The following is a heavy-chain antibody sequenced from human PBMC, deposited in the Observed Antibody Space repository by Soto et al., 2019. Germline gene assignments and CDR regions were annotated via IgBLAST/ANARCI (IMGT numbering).Heavy chain of an antibody. CDR1: GFSLSTSGVG. J-gene: IGHJ5*02. D-gene: IGHD5-18*01. CDR3: AHSVPEVIQLWLPFSYNWFDP. CDR2: IYWDDDK. V-gene: IGHV2-5*02. Sequence: SGPTLVNPTQTLTLTCTFSGFSLSTSGVGVGWIRQPPGKALEWLALIYWDDDKRYSPSLKSRLTITKDTSKNQVVLTMTNMDPVDTATYYCAHSVPEVIQLWLPFSYNWFDPWGQGTLVTVSS.